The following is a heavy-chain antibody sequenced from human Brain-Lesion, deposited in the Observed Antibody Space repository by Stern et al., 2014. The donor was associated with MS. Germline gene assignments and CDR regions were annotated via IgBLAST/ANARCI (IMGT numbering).Heavy chain of an antibody. J-gene: IGHJ4*02. CDR1: GGSVSSGSRY. D-gene: IGHD3-3*01. CDR2: ISSSGNP. CDR3: ARVTEFLRFFYPDY. V-gene: IGHV4-31*03. Sequence: VQLVESGPGLVKPSQTLSLTCTVSGGSVSSGSRYWSWIRQHPGKGLEWIGSISSSGNPYYSPSLQSRLTISMDTSKNQFSLKLRSVTAADTAIYYCARVTEFLRFFYPDYWGQGTLVTVSS.